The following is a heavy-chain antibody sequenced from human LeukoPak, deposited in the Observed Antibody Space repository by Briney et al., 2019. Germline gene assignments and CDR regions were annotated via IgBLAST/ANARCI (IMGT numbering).Heavy chain of an antibody. D-gene: IGHD4-17*01. CDR2: ISGSSSYT. CDR3: ARDRDYGENDY. Sequence: KPGGSLRLSCAASGFTFSDYYMSWIRQAPGKGLEWVSYISGSSSYTNYADSVKGRFTISRDNAKNSLYLQMNSLRAEDTAVYYCARDRDYGENDYWGQGTLVTVSS. CDR1: GFTFSDYY. J-gene: IGHJ4*02. V-gene: IGHV3-11*05.